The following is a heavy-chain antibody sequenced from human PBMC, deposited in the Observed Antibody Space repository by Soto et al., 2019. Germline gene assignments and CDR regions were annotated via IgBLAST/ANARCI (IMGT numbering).Heavy chain of an antibody. CDR2: ISGSGDSP. V-gene: IGHV3-23*01. J-gene: IGHJ4*02. Sequence: GSLSLSCAASGFTFRNYAISWVRHAPGKGLEWVSIISGSGDSPYYADSVKGRFTISRDNSRNTLYLQMNSLRAGDSAKYYCAKEGASGSYYFDSWGPGTLVTVSA. CDR3: AKEGASGSYYFDS. CDR1: GFTFRNYA. D-gene: IGHD6-19*01.